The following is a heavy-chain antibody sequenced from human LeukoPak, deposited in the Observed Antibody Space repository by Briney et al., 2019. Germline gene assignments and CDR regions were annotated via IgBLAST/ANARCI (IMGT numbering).Heavy chain of an antibody. D-gene: IGHD3-3*01. CDR2: ISGRGDLE. V-gene: IGHV3-23*01. CDR1: GFTFSSYA. Sequence: GGSLRLSCSASGFTFSSYAMTWVRQAPGKGLEWVSTISGRGDLEFYTEPVKGRFTISRDHSKNTVHLQMDSLRAEDTAIYYCAREGDFWSGYPIDHYYYMDVWGKGTTVTVTS. J-gene: IGHJ6*03. CDR3: AREGDFWSGYPIDHYYYMDV.